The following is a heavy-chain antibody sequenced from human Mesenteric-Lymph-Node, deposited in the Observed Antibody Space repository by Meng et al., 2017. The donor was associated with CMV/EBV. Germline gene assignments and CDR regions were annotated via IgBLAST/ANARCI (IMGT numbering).Heavy chain of an antibody. V-gene: IGHV4-61*08. D-gene: IGHD2/OR15-2a*01. CDR2: IYGTGIT. CDR3: AKSRSSTPGIVDD. CDR1: GVSVTSGAYH. Sequence: GQRQDSGPGLVKPSETLSLTCIVSGVSVTSGAYHWSWIRQSPGKGLEWIGYIYGTGITIYNPSLKSRVTILLETSKNQFSLKLNSVTTADTAVYYCAKSRSSTPGIVDDWGQGTLVTVSS. J-gene: IGHJ4*02.